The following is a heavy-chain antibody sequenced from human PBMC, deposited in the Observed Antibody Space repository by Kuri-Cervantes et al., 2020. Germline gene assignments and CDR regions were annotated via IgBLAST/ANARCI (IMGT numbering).Heavy chain of an antibody. CDR1: GFTFSSYW. Sequence: GESLKISCAASGFTFSSYWMSWVRQAPGKGLEWVANIKQDGSEKYYVDSVKGRFTISRDNAKNSLYLQMNSLRAEDTAVYYCARGVVPAAMDDYYGMDVWGQGTTVTCSS. CDR2: IKQDGSEK. J-gene: IGHJ6*02. D-gene: IGHD2-2*01. V-gene: IGHV3-7*01. CDR3: ARGVVPAAMDDYYGMDV.